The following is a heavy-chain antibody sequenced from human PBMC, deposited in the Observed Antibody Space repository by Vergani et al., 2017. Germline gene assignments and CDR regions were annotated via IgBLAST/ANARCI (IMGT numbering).Heavy chain of an antibody. V-gene: IGHV4-4*07. CDR3: AGDRKGHEGENWFAP. J-gene: IGHJ5*02. D-gene: IGHD1-26*01. CDR2: IYTSGST. CDR1: GGSISSYY. Sequence: QVQLQESGPGLVKPSETLSPTCTVSGGSISSYYWSWIRQPAGKGLEWVGRIYTSGSTNYNPSLKSRVTMSVDTSKNQFSLKLSSVPAADTAVYCCAGDRKGHEGENWFAPWGQGTLVTVSS.